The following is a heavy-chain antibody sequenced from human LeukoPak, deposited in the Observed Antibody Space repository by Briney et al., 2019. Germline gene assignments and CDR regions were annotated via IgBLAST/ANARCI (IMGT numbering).Heavy chain of an antibody. CDR2: INPSGGST. Sequence: ASVKVSCKASGYTFTSYYMHWVRHAPGQGLEWRGIINPSGGSTSYAQQFQGRVTMTRDKSTSTVYMELSSLRSEDTAVYYHARVRHSHAFDPWGQGNPVTVSS. CDR1: GYTFTSYY. D-gene: IGHD2-21*01. J-gene: IGHJ5*02. V-gene: IGHV1-46*01. CDR3: ARVRHSHAFDP.